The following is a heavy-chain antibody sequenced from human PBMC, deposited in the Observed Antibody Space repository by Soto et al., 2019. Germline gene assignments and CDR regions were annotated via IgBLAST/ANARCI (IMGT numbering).Heavy chain of an antibody. CDR2: IFHTGTT. CDR1: GGSISSYY. Sequence: SETRSLTCTVSGGSISSYYYSWIRQPPGKGLEWIGYIFHTGTTSYNPSLKSRVTLSVDTSQSQFSLKLNSVTAADTAVYYCTTEAYDNSGSLAFHIWGPGTLVTVS. V-gene: IGHV4-59*08. CDR3: TTEAYDNSGSLAFHI. D-gene: IGHD3-22*01. J-gene: IGHJ3*02.